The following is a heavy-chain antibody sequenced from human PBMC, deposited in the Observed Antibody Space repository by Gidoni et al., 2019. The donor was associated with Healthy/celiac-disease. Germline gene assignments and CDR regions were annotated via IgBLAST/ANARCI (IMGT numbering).Heavy chain of an antibody. V-gene: IGHV3-23*01. Sequence: EVQLLESGGGLVQPGGSLRLSCAASGFTFSRYAMSWVRQAPGTGLEWVSDISGSGGSTYYADSVKGRFTISRDNSKNTLYLQMNSLRAEDTAVYYCAKDNGDSRGRAFDIWGQGTMVTVSS. CDR1: GFTFSRYA. CDR2: ISGSGGST. J-gene: IGHJ3*02. D-gene: IGHD3-22*01. CDR3: AKDNGDSRGRAFDI.